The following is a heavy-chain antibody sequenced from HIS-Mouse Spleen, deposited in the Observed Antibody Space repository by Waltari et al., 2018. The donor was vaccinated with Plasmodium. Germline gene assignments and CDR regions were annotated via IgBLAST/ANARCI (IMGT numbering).Heavy chain of an antibody. Sequence: QVQLQQWGAGLSNPSETLSLTCAAYGGSFSGYYWSWIRQPPGKGLEWIGETNHSGSTNYNPSLKSRVTISVDTSKNQFSLKLSSVTAADTAVYYCARDPYYDYVGGTFDIWGQGTMVTVSS. CDR1: GGSFSGYY. CDR2: TNHSGST. J-gene: IGHJ3*02. CDR3: ARDPYYDYVGGTFDI. V-gene: IGHV4-34*01. D-gene: IGHD3-16*01.